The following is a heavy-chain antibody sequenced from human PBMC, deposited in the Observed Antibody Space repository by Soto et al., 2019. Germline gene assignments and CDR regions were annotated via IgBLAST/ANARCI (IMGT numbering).Heavy chain of an antibody. D-gene: IGHD4-4*01. Sequence: GESLKISCKGSGYSFTSYWIGWVRQMPGKGLEWKGIIYPGDSDTRYSPSLQGQVTISADKSISTAYLQWSSLKASDTAMYYCARSYRPHYSNYVVYYYYGMDVWGQGTTVTVSS. V-gene: IGHV5-51*01. CDR3: ARSYRPHYSNYVVYYYYGMDV. CDR2: IYPGDSDT. CDR1: GYSFTSYW. J-gene: IGHJ6*02.